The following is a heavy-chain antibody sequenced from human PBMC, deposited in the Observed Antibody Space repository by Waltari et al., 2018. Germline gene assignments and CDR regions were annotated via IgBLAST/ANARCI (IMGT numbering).Heavy chain of an antibody. CDR2: ASYSGST. Sequence: QVQLQESGPGLVKPSETLSLTCTLSGSFYYLSWIRRPPGKGLECLGYASYSGSTYYNPSLQSRVTILVGSSRNQFSLQLSSVTAADTAVYYCATLGARYSNAFDVWGQGTMVTVSS. CDR3: ATLGARYSNAFDV. J-gene: IGHJ3*01. D-gene: IGHD2-15*01. V-gene: IGHV4-59*08. CDR1: GSFYY.